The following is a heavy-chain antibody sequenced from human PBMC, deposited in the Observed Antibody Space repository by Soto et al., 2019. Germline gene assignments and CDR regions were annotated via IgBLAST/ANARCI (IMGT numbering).Heavy chain of an antibody. CDR3: ARQWNYYYMDV. CDR1: GGSISSYY. CDR2: IYYSGST. V-gene: IGHV4-59*08. J-gene: IGHJ6*03. D-gene: IGHD5-12*01. Sequence: SETLSLTCTVSGGSISSYYWSWIRQPPGKGLEWIGYIYYSGSTNYNPSLKSRVTISVDTSKNQFSLKLSSVTAADTAVYYCARQWNYYYMDVWGKGTTVTVSS.